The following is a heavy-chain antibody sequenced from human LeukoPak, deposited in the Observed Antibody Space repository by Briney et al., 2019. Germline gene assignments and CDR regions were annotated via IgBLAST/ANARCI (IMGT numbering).Heavy chain of an antibody. V-gene: IGHV1-18*01. D-gene: IGHD3-10*01. CDR3: ARVEYYGSGSLNWFDP. CDR2: ISAYNGNT. Sequence: ASVKVSCKASGHTFTSYGISWVRQAPGQGLEWMGWISAYNGNTNYAQKLQGRVTMTTDTSTSTAYMELRSLRSDDTAVYYCARVEYYGSGSLNWFDPWGQGTLVTVSS. J-gene: IGHJ5*02. CDR1: GHTFTSYG.